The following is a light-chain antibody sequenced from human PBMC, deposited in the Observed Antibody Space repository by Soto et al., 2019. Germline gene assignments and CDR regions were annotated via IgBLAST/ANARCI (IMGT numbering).Light chain of an antibody. CDR3: SSYSNTCTPCV. V-gene: IGLV2-14*01. CDR1: SGDIGGYNY. CDR2: EVT. Sequence: QSALTQPASVSGSPGQSITISCTGTSGDIGGYNYVSWYQQHPGTAPKLIISEVTNRPSGVADRFSGSRSGNTASLTISGLQVQDEANYYCSSYSNTCTPCVFGSVTKVTGL. J-gene: IGLJ1*01.